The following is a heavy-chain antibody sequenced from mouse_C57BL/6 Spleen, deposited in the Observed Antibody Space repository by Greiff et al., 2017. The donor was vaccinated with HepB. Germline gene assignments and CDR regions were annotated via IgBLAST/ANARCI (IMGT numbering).Heavy chain of an antibody. J-gene: IGHJ3*01. CDR1: GYTFTSYD. V-gene: IGHV1-85*01. CDR3: ASPDYYGSSPFAY. CDR2: IYPRDGST. Sequence: VKLQESGPELVKPGASVKLSCKASGYTFTSYDINWVKQRPGQGLEWIGWIYPRDGSTKYNEKFKGKATLTVDTSSSTAYMELHSLTSEDSAVYFCASPDYYGSSPFAYWGQGTLVTVSA. D-gene: IGHD1-1*01.